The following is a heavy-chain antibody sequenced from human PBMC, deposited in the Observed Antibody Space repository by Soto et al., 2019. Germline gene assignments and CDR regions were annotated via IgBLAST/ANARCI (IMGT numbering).Heavy chain of an antibody. Sequence: VQLVESGGGLVQPGRSLRLSCTASGFSFTHYAINWVRQAPGQGREWVGLIRNQTYGETTEYAASMKGRFTISRDDLSNVAYLQINSLKPEDSDVSYCTTAESHAEAYFFDYWGQGTLVSVSS. CDR3: TTAESHAEAYFFDY. CDR2: IRNQTYGETT. J-gene: IGHJ4*02. CDR1: GFSFTHYA. V-gene: IGHV3-49*04.